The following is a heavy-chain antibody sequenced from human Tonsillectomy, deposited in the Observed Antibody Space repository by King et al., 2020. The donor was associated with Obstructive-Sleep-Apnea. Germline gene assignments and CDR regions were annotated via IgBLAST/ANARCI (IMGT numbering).Heavy chain of an antibody. CDR1: GGSISSSSHY. CDR3: ARPIELATGHYYYALDV. J-gene: IGHJ6*02. CDR2: VYQSGST. V-gene: IGHV4-39*01. Sequence: QLQESGPGLVKPSETLSLTCTVSGGSISSSSHYWGWIRQPPGKGLEWIGSVYQSGSTHYNPSLKSRVTILVDRSKNQFSLKLSSVTAADTAVYSCARPIELATGHYYYALDVWGQGTTVTVSS. D-gene: IGHD2-8*02.